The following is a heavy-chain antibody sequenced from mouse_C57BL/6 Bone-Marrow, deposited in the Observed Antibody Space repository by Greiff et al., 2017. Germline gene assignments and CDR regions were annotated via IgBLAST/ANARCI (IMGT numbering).Heavy chain of an antibody. CDR3: ARTAQATLFAY. CDR2: IDPSDSYT. D-gene: IGHD3-2*02. CDR1: GYTFTSYW. Sequence: QVQLQQPGAELVKPGASVKLSCKASGYTFTSYWMQWVKQRPGQGLEWIGEIDPSDSYTNYNQKFKGKATLTADTSSSTAYMQLSSLTSEDSAVYYCARTAQATLFAYWGQGTLVTVSA. J-gene: IGHJ3*01. V-gene: IGHV1-50*01.